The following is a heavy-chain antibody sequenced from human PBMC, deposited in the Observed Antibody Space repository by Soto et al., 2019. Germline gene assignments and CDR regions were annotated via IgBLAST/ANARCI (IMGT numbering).Heavy chain of an antibody. J-gene: IGHJ4*02. Sequence: QVQLQESGPGLVNPSQTLSLTCTVSGGSISSGGYYWSWIRQHPGKGLGWLGYIYYSGSTYYNPSLKSRVTISVDTSKNQFSLKLSSVTAADTSGYYCARGRALVAATIPRYYFDYWGQGTLVTVSS. CDR3: ARGRALVAATIPRYYFDY. CDR1: GGSISSGGYY. V-gene: IGHV4-31*03. D-gene: IGHD2-15*01. CDR2: IYYSGST.